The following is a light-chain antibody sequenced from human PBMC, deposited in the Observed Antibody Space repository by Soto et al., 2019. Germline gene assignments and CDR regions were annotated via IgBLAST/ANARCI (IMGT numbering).Light chain of an antibody. Sequence: QSALTQPRSVSGSPGQSVTISCTGTSSDVGNYNYVSWYQQHPGKAPKLMIYDVSKRPSGVPDRFSGSKSGNTASLTISGLQAEDEADYYCCSYAADSTFVIFGGGTKLTVL. J-gene: IGLJ2*01. CDR3: CSYAADSTFVI. CDR2: DVS. CDR1: SSDVGNYNY. V-gene: IGLV2-11*01.